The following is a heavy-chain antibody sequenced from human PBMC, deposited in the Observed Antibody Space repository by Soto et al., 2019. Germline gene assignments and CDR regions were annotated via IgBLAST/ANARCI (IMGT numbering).Heavy chain of an antibody. V-gene: IGHV4-30-4*01. J-gene: IGHJ5*02. CDR1: GGSISSGDYY. CDR2: IYYSGST. D-gene: IGHD3-22*01. CDR3: ARDNYYDSSGYYH. Sequence: SETLSLTCTVSGGSISSGDYYWSWIRQPPGKGLEWIGYIYYSGSTYYNPSLKSRVTISVDTSKNQFSLKLSSVTAADTAVYYCARDNYYDSSGYYHWGQGTLVTVSS.